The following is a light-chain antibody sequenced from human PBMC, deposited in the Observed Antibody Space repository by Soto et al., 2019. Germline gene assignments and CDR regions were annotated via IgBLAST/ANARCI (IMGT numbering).Light chain of an antibody. CDR3: QHYNNWPYT. CDR1: PTVSRH. V-gene: IGKV3-15*01. CDR2: GAS. J-gene: IGKJ2*01. Sequence: VMTQSPATLSVSPGERATLSCRASPTVSRHLAWYQQKPGQAPRLLIYGASTRATDVPARFSGSGSGTEFTLTISSLQSEDFAVYYCQHYNNWPYTFGQGTKLEIK.